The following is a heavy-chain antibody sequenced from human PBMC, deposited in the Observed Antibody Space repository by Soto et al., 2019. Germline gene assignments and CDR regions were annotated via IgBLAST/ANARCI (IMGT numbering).Heavy chain of an antibody. CDR1: GDSVTGHC. CDR2: IYYNGNI. Sequence: SETLSLTCTVAGDSVTGHCWSLIRQPPGKGLEWIGYIYYNGNINYNPSLRSRVTISVDTSRSQFSLKLSSVTAADTAVYYCATHRYNVGWEHFDSWGQGSLVTVSS. CDR3: ATHRYNVGWEHFDS. D-gene: IGHD1-26*01. V-gene: IGHV4-59*02. J-gene: IGHJ4*02.